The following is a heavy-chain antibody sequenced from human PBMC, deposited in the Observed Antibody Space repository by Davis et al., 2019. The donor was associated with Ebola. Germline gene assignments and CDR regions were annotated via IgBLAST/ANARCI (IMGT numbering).Heavy chain of an antibody. CDR1: GESFSEYF. CDR3: ARGGVRVRYYYYGMDV. CDR2: TSHSDYT. V-gene: IGHV4-34*01. J-gene: IGHJ6*02. D-gene: IGHD3-10*01. Sequence: SETLSLTCAVHGESFSEYFWSWIRQPPGKGLEWIGETSHSDYTNYNPAFKTRATISVDTSKNHFSLNLNSVTAADTAVYYCARGGVRVRYYYYGMDVWGQGTTVTVSS.